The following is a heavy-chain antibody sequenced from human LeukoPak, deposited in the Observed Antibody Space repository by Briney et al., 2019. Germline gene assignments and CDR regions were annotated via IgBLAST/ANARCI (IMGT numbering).Heavy chain of an antibody. D-gene: IGHD3-22*01. J-gene: IGHJ4*02. CDR2: ISSSSSYI. Sequence: KPGGSLRLSCAASGFTFSSYSMNWVRQAPGKGLERVSSISSSSSYIYYADSVKGRFTISRDNAKNSLYLQMNSLRAEDTAVYYCARELNYYDSSGYHQRYFDYWGQGTLVTVSS. CDR1: GFTFSSYS. CDR3: ARELNYYDSSGYHQRYFDY. V-gene: IGHV3-21*01.